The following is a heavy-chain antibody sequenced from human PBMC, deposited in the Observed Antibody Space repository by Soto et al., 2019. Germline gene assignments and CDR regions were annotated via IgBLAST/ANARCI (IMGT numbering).Heavy chain of an antibody. CDR1: GFTFRYHY. CDR3: VRSGDNYNLLDY. D-gene: IGHD3-10*02. J-gene: IGHJ4*02. V-gene: IGHV3-11*06. CDR2: SSNSGSFT. Sequence: LILSCADSGFTFRYHYMSWIRQAPGKGLEWIGYSSNSGSFTRYADSVKGRFSISRDNANNSLYLQINSLRGDDTAIYYCVRSGDNYNLLDYWGQGTPVTVSS.